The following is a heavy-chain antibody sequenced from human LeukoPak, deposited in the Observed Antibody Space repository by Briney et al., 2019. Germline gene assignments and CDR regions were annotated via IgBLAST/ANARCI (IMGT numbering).Heavy chain of an antibody. Sequence: PGGSLRLSCAASGFTFSSYPMSWVRQAPGKGLEWVSAISANGGSTYYADSVKGRFTISRDNSKNTLYLQMNSLRAEDTAVYYCAKRGSNSGSHQGGFDYWGQGTLVTVSS. V-gene: IGHV3-23*01. CDR3: AKRGSNSGSHQGGFDY. J-gene: IGHJ4*02. CDR1: GFTFSSYP. D-gene: IGHD4-11*01. CDR2: ISANGGST.